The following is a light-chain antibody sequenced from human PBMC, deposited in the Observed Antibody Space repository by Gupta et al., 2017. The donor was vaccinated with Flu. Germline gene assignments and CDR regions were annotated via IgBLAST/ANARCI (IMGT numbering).Light chain of an antibody. CDR3: QQLSNFPRT. CDR2: AAS. J-gene: IGKJ1*01. CDR1: QGINNN. V-gene: IGKV1-9*01. Sequence: PSFLSASVGDRVTVTCRASQGINNNLAWYQQNPGKAPKLLIYAASTLRSGVPSRFSGGGSGTELTLTIISLQPEDFATYYCQQLSNFPRTFVQGTKVEI.